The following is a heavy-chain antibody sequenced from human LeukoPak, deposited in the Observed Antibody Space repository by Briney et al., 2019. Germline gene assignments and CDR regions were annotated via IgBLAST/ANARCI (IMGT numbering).Heavy chain of an antibody. CDR1: GYRFTSYW. J-gene: IGHJ4*02. V-gene: IGHV5-51*01. CDR3: ARVQLWFGELYPPFDY. CDR2: IYPGDSDT. Sequence: PGEPRNISCKCSGYRFTSYWIGWARQMPGKGLEWMGIIYPGDSDTRYSPSFQGQVTISADKSISTAYLQWSSLKASDTAMYYCARVQLWFGELYPPFDYWGQGTLVTVSS. D-gene: IGHD3-10*01.